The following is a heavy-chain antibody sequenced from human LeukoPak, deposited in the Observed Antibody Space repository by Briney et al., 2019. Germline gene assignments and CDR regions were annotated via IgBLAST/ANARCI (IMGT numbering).Heavy chain of an antibody. CDR1: GGSITKNGYY. CDR2: MHYSGST. Sequence: SETLSLTCSVSGGSITKNGYYWGWIRQSPETGLEWIGSMHYSGSTYYNPSLDSRVTISVDTSKNQFSLKLTSVTAADTAVYYCCGSGWFAGPFGYWGQGALVTVSS. V-gene: IGHV4-39*07. CDR3: CGSGWFAGPFGY. J-gene: IGHJ4*02. D-gene: IGHD6-19*01.